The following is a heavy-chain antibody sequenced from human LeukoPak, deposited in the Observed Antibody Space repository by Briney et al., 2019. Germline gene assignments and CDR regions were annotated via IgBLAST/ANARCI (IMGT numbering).Heavy chain of an antibody. D-gene: IGHD2-2*01. CDR1: GYTFTNYD. CDR2: ISPYNGNP. V-gene: IGHV1-18*01. J-gene: IGHJ3*02. CDR3: ARDRIRRSSTGGAFDI. Sequence: ASVKVSCKASGYTFTNYDIMWVRQAPGQGLEWMGWISPYNGNPNYAQKVQGRVTMTTDTSTTTAYMELWSLKSDDTAVYYCARDRIRRSSTGGAFDIWGQGTMVTVSS.